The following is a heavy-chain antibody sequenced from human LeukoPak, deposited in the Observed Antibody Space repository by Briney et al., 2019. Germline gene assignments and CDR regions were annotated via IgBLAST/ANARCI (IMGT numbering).Heavy chain of an antibody. V-gene: IGHV2-70*04. CDR1: GFSLSTSGMR. J-gene: IGHJ4*02. CDR2: IDWDDDK. Sequence: KESGPALVKPTQTLTLTCTFSGFSLSTSGMRVSWIRQPPGRALEWLARIDWDDDKFYSTSLKTRLTISKDTSKNQVVLTMTNMDPVDTATYYCARDSINFSGYFDYWGQGTLVTVSS. D-gene: IGHD2/OR15-2a*01. CDR3: ARDSINFSGYFDY.